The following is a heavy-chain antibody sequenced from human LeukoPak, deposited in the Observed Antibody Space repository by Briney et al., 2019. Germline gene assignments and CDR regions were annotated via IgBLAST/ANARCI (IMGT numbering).Heavy chain of an antibody. Sequence: GGSRRLSCAASGFTFSSYGMHWVRQAPGKGLEWVAVISYDGSNKYYADSVKGRFTISRDNSKNTLYLQMNSLRAEDTAVYYCAKTPLAMGPPHHFDYWGQGTLVTVSS. CDR1: GFTFSSYG. CDR2: ISYDGSNK. CDR3: AKTPLAMGPPHHFDY. J-gene: IGHJ4*02. D-gene: IGHD5-18*01. V-gene: IGHV3-30*18.